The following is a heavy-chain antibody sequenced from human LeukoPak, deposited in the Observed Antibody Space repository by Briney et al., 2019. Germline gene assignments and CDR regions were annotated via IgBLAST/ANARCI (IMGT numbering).Heavy chain of an antibody. CDR2: INPNSGGT. CDR1: GYTFTGYY. CDR3: ARGSTLSSTTHYYYYMDV. Sequence: GASVKVSCKASGYTFTGYYMHWVRQAPGQGLEWMGWINPNSGGTNYAQKFQGRVTMTRDTSISTAYMELSRLRSDDTAVYYCARGSTLSSTTHYYYYMDVWGKGTTVTISS. D-gene: IGHD2-2*01. J-gene: IGHJ6*03. V-gene: IGHV1-2*02.